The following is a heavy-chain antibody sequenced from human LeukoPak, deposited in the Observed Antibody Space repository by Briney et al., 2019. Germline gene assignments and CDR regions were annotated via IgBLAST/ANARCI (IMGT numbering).Heavy chain of an antibody. V-gene: IGHV4-59*08. CDR1: GGAISTDY. D-gene: IGHD2-2*01. Sequence: SETLSLTCTVSGGAISTDYWSWIRQPPGKGLEWIGDIYYTGTTNYNPSLKSRVTISVDTSRNQFSLKLSSVTAADTAVYYCARHGALDYRSTSSFDYWGQGTLVTVSS. J-gene: IGHJ4*02. CDR3: ARHGALDYRSTSSFDY. CDR2: IYYTGTT.